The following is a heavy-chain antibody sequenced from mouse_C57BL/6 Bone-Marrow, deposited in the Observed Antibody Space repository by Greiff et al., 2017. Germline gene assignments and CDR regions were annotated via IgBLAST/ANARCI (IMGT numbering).Heavy chain of an antibody. CDR2: ISDGGSYT. CDR1: GFTFSSYA. D-gene: IGHD1-1*01. V-gene: IGHV5-4*01. CDR3: ARDTYYGSSYGWFAY. J-gene: IGHJ3*01. Sequence: EVQLVESGGGLVKPGGSLKLSCAASGFTFSSYAMSWVRQTPEKRLAWVATISDGGSYTYYPDNVKGRFTISRDNAKNNLYLQMSHLKSEDTAMYYCARDTYYGSSYGWFAYWGQGTLVTVSA.